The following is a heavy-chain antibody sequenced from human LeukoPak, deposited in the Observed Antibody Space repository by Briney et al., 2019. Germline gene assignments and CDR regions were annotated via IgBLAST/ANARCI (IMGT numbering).Heavy chain of an antibody. Sequence: GGSLRLSCAASGFALSSYWMNWVRQAPGKGLEWMATKKQDGGESNYVDSEKGRFTISSDNAKDSLYLQMNSLRHEDTAVYYCTRGEVTIGYDLRDYWGQGNLVSVSS. CDR2: KKQDGGES. CDR3: TRGEVTIGYDLRDY. J-gene: IGHJ4*02. CDR1: GFALSSYW. V-gene: IGHV3-7*01. D-gene: IGHD5-12*01.